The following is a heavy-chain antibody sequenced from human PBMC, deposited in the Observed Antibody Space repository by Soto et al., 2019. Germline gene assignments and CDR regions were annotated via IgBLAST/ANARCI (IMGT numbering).Heavy chain of an antibody. CDR2: ISAYDGYT. CDR3: ARGGYYDSSGSRNYPYYGMSV. V-gene: IGHV1-18*01. D-gene: IGHD6-19*01. J-gene: IGHJ6*02. Sequence: QVQLVQSGAEVKKPGASVKVSCKAFGYTFSSYGINWVRQAPGQGLEWLGWISAYDGYTNYAQILQGRVSMTTDTSTKTAYMELRSLRSDDTGVYYCARGGYYDSSGSRNYPYYGMSVWGQGTSVTVSS. CDR1: GYTFSSYG.